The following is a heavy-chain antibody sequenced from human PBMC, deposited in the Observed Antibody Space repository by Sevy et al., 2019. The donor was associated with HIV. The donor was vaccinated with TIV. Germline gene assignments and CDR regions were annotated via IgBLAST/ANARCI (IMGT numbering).Heavy chain of an antibody. J-gene: IGHJ4*02. CDR3: VRDNNWAFDY. Sequence: GGSLRLSCAASGFTFSIYTMNWVRQAPGKGLEWLSYSGGSRSPRSYADSVKGRFTISRDTAKNTLYLKMNNLRAEDTAVYYCVRDNNWAFDYWGQGTPVTVSS. V-gene: IGHV3-48*01. D-gene: IGHD1-1*01. CDR2: SGGSRSPR. CDR1: GFTFSIYT.